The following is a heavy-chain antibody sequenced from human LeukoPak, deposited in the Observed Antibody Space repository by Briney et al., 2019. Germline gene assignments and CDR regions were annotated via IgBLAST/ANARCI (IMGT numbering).Heavy chain of an antibody. CDR3: ARYTAMVIDY. J-gene: IGHJ4*02. CDR1: GGSISSGSYY. Sequence: TSETLSLTCTVSGGSISSGSYYWSWIRQPAGKGLEWIGRIYSSGTTNYNPSLKSRVTMSVDTSKNQFSLKLSSVTAADTAVYYCARYTAMVIDYWGQGTLVTVSS. D-gene: IGHD5-18*01. V-gene: IGHV4-61*02. CDR2: IYSSGTT.